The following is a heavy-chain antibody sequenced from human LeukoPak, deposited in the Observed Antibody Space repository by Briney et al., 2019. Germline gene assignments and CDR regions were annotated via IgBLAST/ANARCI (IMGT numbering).Heavy chain of an antibody. J-gene: IGHJ4*02. D-gene: IGHD4-17*01. CDR2: INPNSGGT. Sequence: ASVKVSCKASGYTFIGYYMHWVRQAPGQGLEWMGWINPNSGGTNYAQKFQGRVTMTRDRSISTAYMELSRLRSDDTAVYYCARIHDNTVTTPYWGQGTLVTVSS. V-gene: IGHV1-2*02. CDR1: GYTFIGYY. CDR3: ARIHDNTVTTPY.